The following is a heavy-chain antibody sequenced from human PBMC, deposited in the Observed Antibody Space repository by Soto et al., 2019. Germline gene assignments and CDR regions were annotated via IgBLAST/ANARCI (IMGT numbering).Heavy chain of an antibody. D-gene: IGHD2-15*01. J-gene: IGHJ4*02. CDR1: GFTFSGSS. V-gene: IGHV3-73*02. CDR3: ISHSPEDMIRT. CDR2: IRNKANSYAT. Sequence: EVQLVESGVGLVQPGGSLKLSCAASGFTFSGSSVHWVRQASGKGLEWVGRIRNKANSYATAYAASVRGRFTISRDDSKNTAFLQMNSLNTEDTAVYYCISHSPEDMIRTWGQGTLVTVSS.